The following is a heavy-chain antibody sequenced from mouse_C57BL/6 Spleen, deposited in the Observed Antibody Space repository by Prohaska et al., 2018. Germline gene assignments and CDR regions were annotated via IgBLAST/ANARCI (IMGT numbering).Heavy chain of an antibody. CDR2: ISSGSSTI. J-gene: IGHJ3*01. D-gene: IGHD3-2*02. CDR3: ARLDISGPFSY. V-gene: IGHV5-17*01. Sequence: AYISSGSSTIYYAETVKGRFTISRDNAKNTLFLQMTMLRCEDTAMYYCARLDISGPFSYRGQGTLVTVSA.